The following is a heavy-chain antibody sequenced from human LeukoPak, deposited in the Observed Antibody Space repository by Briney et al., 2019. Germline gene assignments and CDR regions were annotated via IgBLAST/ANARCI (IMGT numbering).Heavy chain of an antibody. J-gene: IGHJ6*02. V-gene: IGHV4-59*11. CDR3: ARDYIVVVPAARSYYYGMDA. D-gene: IGHD2-2*01. CDR2: VFYTGST. CDR1: GVSISRHY. Sequence: SETLSLTCTVSGVSISRHYWSWIRQPPGKGLEWIGCVFYTGSTNYDPSLKSRVTISLDPSKNQFSLKLSSVTAAVTAVYYCARDYIVVVPAARSYYYGMDAWGQGTTVTVSS.